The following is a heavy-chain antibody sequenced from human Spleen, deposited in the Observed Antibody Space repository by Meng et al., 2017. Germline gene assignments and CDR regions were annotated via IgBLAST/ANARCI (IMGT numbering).Heavy chain of an antibody. D-gene: IGHD1-26*01. CDR2: IYTSGST. CDR1: GGSISSGSYY. Sequence: LRLSCTVSGGSISSGSYYWSWIRQPAGKGLEWIGRIYTSGSTNYNPSLKSRVTISVDTSKNQFSLKLSSVTAADTAVYYCAREVRSGSYYYYYGMDVWGQGTTVTVSS. J-gene: IGHJ6*02. CDR3: AREVRSGSYYYYYGMDV. V-gene: IGHV4-61*02.